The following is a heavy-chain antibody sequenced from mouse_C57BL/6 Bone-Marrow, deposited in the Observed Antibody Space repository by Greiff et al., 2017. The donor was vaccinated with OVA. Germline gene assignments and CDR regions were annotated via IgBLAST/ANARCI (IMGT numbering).Heavy chain of an antibody. V-gene: IGHV1-15*01. CDR3: TSGYSSYYAMDY. J-gene: IGHJ4*01. CDR2: IDPETGGS. Sequence: VQLQQSGAELVRPGASVTLSCKASGYTFTDYEMHWVKQTPVHGLAWIGAIDPETGGSAYHQKFKGKAILTADKSSSTAYMELLSLTSEVSAVYYWTSGYSSYYAMDYWGQGTSVTGSS. CDR1: GYTFTDYE. D-gene: IGHD2-5*01.